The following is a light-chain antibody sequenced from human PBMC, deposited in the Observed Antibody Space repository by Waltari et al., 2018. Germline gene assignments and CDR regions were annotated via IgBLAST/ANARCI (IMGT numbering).Light chain of an antibody. J-gene: IGLJ2*01. V-gene: IGLV2-8*01. CDR3: SSYAGNKNL. Sequence: QSALTQPPSASGSPGQSVTISCPGTSSDVGSYNYVSWYQQHPGKAPRLMIYEVSERPAGGPDRFSGSRSGNTAALTVSGLQAEDEADYYCSSYAGNKNLFGGGTKLTVL. CDR2: EVS. CDR1: SSDVGSYNY.